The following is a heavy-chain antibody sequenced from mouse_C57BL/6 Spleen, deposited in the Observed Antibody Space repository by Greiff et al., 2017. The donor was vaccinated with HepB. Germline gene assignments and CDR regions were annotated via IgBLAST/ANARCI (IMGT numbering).Heavy chain of an antibody. CDR2: IYPGDGDT. V-gene: IGHV1-80*01. Sequence: QVQLQQSGAELVKPGASVKISCKASGYAFSSYWMNWVKQRPGKGLEWIGQIYPGDGDTNYNGKFKGKATLTADKSSSTAYMQLSSLTSEDSAVYFCARGITTVGTFAYWGQGTLVTVSA. CDR3: ARGITTVGTFAY. D-gene: IGHD1-1*01. J-gene: IGHJ3*01. CDR1: GYAFSSYW.